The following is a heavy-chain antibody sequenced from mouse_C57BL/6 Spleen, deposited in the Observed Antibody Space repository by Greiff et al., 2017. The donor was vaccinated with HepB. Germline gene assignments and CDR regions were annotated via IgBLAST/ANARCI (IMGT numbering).Heavy chain of an antibody. Sequence: QVQLQQSGAELVRPGASVTLSCKASGYTFTDYEMHWVKQTPVHGLEWIGAIDPETGGTAYNQKFKGKAILTADKSSSTAYMELRSLTSEDSAVYYCTRSGDDDRYFDYWGQGTTLTVSS. V-gene: IGHV1-15*01. J-gene: IGHJ2*01. D-gene: IGHD2-4*01. CDR2: IDPETGGT. CDR1: GYTFTDYE. CDR3: TRSGDDDRYFDY.